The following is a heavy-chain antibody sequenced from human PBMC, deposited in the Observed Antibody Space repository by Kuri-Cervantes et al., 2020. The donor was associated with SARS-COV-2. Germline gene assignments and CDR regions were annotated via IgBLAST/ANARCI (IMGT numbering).Heavy chain of an antibody. CDR2: IYYSGST. J-gene: IGHJ5*02. CDR1: GGSISSYY. CDR3: ARRQLVIPAADPYNYFDP. D-gene: IGHD2-2*01. V-gene: IGHV4-59*12. Sequence: LRLSCTVSGGSISSYYWSWIRQPPGKGLEWIGYIYYSGSTNYNPSLKSRVTISVDTSKNQFSLKLSSVTAADTAVYYCARRQLVIPAADPYNYFDPWGQGSLVTVSS.